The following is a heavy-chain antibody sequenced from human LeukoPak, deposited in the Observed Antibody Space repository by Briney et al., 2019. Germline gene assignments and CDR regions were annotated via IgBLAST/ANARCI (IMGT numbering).Heavy chain of an antibody. CDR1: GFTVSSNY. CDR2: IYNTGST. Sequence: GGSLRLSCAASGFTVSSNYMSWVRQAPGKGLEWVSVIYNTGSTYYADSVKGRFTISRDNSKNTLYLQMNSLRAEDTAVYYCAKSGDVGDIVVVPAAYDYWGQGTLVTVSS. CDR3: AKSGDVGDIVVVPAAYDY. V-gene: IGHV3-66*01. D-gene: IGHD2-2*01. J-gene: IGHJ4*02.